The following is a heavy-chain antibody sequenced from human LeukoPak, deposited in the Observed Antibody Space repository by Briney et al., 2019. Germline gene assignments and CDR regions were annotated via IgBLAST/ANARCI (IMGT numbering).Heavy chain of an antibody. CDR2: IKQDGSEK. V-gene: IGHV3-7*01. J-gene: IGHJ4*02. D-gene: IGHD2-15*01. CDR3: AREGCSGGSCYSVPPNY. CDR1: GFTFSSYW. Sequence: GGSLRLSCAPSGFTFSSYWMSWVRQAPGKGMEWVANIKQDGSEKYYVDSVKGRFTISRDNAKNSLYLQMNSLRADDTAVYCCAREGCSGGSCYSVPPNYWGQGTLVTVSS.